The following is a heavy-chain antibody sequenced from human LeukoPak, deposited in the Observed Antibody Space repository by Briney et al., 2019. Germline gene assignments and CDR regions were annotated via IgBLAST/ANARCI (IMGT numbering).Heavy chain of an antibody. CDR3: ATVPLLLGYYYMDV. J-gene: IGHJ6*03. CDR1: GYTLTELS. D-gene: IGHD2/OR15-2a*01. Sequence: ASVKVSCKVSGYTLTELSMHWVRQAPGKGLEWMGGFDPEDGETIYAQKFQCRVTMTEDTSTDTAYMELSSLRSEDTAVYYCATVPLLLGYYYMDVWGKGTTVTVSS. V-gene: IGHV1-24*01. CDR2: FDPEDGET.